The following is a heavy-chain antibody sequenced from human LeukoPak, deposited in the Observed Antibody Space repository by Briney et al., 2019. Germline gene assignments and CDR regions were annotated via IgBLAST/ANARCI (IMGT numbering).Heavy chain of an antibody. J-gene: IGHJ4*02. D-gene: IGHD3-10*01. CDR3: AREVLEVGELSSFDY. CDR2: IYYSGST. CDR1: GGSISSGDYY. Sequence: SETLSLTCTVSGGSISSGDYYWSWIRQPPGKGLEWIGYIYYSGSTYYNPPLKSRVTISVDTSKNQFSLKLSSVTAADTAVYYCAREVLEVGELSSFDYWGQGTLVTVSS. V-gene: IGHV4-30-4*08.